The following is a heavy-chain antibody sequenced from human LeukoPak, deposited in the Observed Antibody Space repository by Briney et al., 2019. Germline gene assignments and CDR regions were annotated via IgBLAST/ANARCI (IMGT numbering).Heavy chain of an antibody. CDR1: GGTFSSYA. Sequence: GASVKVSCKASGGTFSSYAISWARQAPGQGLEWMGRIIPILGIANYAQKFQGRVTITADKSTSTAYMELSSLRSEDTAVYYCARSIVVVPAATISYNWFDPWGQGTLVTVSS. D-gene: IGHD2-2*01. J-gene: IGHJ5*02. V-gene: IGHV1-69*04. CDR2: IIPILGIA. CDR3: ARSIVVVPAATISYNWFDP.